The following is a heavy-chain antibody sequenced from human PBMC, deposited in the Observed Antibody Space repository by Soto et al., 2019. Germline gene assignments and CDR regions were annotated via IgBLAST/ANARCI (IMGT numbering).Heavy chain of an antibody. CDR1: GFIFSDYY. CDR2: ISSSGTTI. D-gene: IGHD3-16*02. J-gene: IGHJ6*02. CDR3: AKGYVWGSYRPSMDV. Sequence: QGQLGESGGGLAKPGGSLRLSCAASGFIFSDYYMSWIRQAPGKGLEWVSYISSSGTTIYYADSVKGRFTISRDNARNSLFLQMNSLRAEDTAVYYCAKGYVWGSYRPSMDVWGHGTTVTVSS. V-gene: IGHV3-11*01.